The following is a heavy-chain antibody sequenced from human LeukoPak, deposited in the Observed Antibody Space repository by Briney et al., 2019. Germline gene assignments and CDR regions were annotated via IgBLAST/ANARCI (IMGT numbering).Heavy chain of an antibody. V-gene: IGHV1-2*02. Sequence: SXYTFNGYYXXXXXQAXXQGLXXMGWINPNSGGTNFAQKFLGRVTMTRDTSISTAYMELSSLISDDTAVYYCARTLDGSSPIDYWGQGTLVTVSS. CDR1: XYTFNGYY. CDR3: ARTLDGSSPIDY. J-gene: IGHJ4*02. D-gene: IGHD6-6*01. CDR2: INPNSGGT.